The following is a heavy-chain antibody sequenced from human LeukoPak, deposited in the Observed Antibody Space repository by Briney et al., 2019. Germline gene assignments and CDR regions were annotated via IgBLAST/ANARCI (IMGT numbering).Heavy chain of an antibody. CDR1: GFTVSSNY. V-gene: IGHV3-11*04. J-gene: IGHJ4*02. CDR2: ISNSGDTI. D-gene: IGHD3-3*01. Sequence: GGSLRLSCAASGFTVSSNYMSWVRQAPGKGLEWLSYISNSGDTIYYADSLKGRVTISRDNAKNSLYLRMNSLRAEDTAIYYCARTPPYDFWSGAIFDYWGQGTQVTVSS. CDR3: ARTPPYDFWSGAIFDY.